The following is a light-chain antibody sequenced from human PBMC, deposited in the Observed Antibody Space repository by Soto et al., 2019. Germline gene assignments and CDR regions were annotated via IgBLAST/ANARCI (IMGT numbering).Light chain of an antibody. J-gene: IGKJ1*01. CDR2: GAS. Sequence: EIVVTQSPATLSVSPGERATLSCRASQSVSFNMAWYQQTPGQAPRLLIYGASTRATGIPARFSGSGSGTEFTLTITSLQSEDFGVYYCQQYNHWPRPFGQGTKVEIK. CDR3: QQYNHWPRP. V-gene: IGKV3-15*01. CDR1: QSVSFN.